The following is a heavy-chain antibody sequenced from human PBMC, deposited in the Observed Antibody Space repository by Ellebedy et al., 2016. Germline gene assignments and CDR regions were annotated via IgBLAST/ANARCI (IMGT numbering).Heavy chain of an antibody. V-gene: IGHV4-59*01. CDR3: ARGGQLVPRGGWFDP. D-gene: IGHD6-13*01. CDR2: IYYSGST. CDR1: GGSISSYY. Sequence: SETLSLTCTVSGGSISSYYWSWIRQPPGKGLEWIGYIYYSGSTNYNPSLKSRVTISVDTSKNQFSLKLSSVTAADTAVYYCARGGQLVPRGGWFDPWGQGTLVTVSS. J-gene: IGHJ5*02.